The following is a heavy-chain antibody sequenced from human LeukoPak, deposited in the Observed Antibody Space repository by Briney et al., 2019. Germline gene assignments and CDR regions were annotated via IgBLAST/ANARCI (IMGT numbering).Heavy chain of an antibody. J-gene: IGHJ4*02. CDR2: IHYDGSNN. CDR1: AFTFSSYA. V-gene: IGHV3-30*02. D-gene: IGHD6-13*01. CDR3: AKDHGSSDWYYFDY. Sequence: PGGSLRLSCAASAFTFSSYAMHWVRQAPGKGLEWVAFIHYDGSNNYYADSVKGRFTISRDNSKNTLYLQMNTLRADDTAVYYCAKDHGSSDWYYFDYWGQGTLVTVSS.